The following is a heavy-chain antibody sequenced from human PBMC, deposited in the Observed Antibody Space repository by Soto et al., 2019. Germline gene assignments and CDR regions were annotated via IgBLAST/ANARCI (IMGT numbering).Heavy chain of an antibody. CDR1: GYTFTSYG. CDR2: ISAYNGNT. D-gene: IGHD3-22*01. Sequence: QVQLVQSGAAVKKPGASVKVSCKASGYTFTSYGISWVRQAPGQGLEWMGWISAYNGNTNYAQKLQGRVTMTTDTPTSTAHMQLRSLRSDDTAVYYCARCDRDSSCYFFQHWGQGTLVTVSS. CDR3: ARCDRDSSCYFFQH. V-gene: IGHV1-18*04. J-gene: IGHJ1*01.